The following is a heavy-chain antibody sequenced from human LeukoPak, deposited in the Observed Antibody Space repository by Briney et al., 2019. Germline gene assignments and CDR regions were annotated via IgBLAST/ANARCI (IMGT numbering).Heavy chain of an antibody. CDR1: GFTFSNAW. CDR3: AQQVGYCSSGSCYFTY. D-gene: IGHD2-15*01. V-gene: IGHV3-23*01. J-gene: IGHJ1*01. CDR2: ISGSGGST. Sequence: PGGSLRLSCAASGFTFSNAWMNWVRQAPGKGLEWVSAISGSGGSTYYADSVKGRFTISRDNSKNTLYLQMNSLRAEDTAVYYCAQQVGYCSSGSCYFTYWGQGTLVTVSS.